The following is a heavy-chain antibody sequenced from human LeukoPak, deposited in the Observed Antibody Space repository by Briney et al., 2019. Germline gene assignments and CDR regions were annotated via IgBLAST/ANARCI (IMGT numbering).Heavy chain of an antibody. D-gene: IGHD3-22*01. Sequence: PSETLSLTCAVYGGSFSGYYWSWIRQPPGKGLEWIGEINHSGSTNYNPSLKSRVTISVDTSKNQFSLKLSSVTAADTAVYYCARPHVYYYDSSGYRLAQYFQHWGQGTLVTVSS. J-gene: IGHJ1*01. CDR3: ARPHVYYYDSSGYRLAQYFQH. CDR2: INHSGST. V-gene: IGHV4-34*01. CDR1: GGSFSGYY.